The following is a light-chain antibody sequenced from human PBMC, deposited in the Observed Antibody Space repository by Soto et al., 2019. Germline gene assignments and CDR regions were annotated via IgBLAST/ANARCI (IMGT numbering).Light chain of an antibody. Sequence: DIQMTHSPSTLSASVGDIVTITCRASQSISSWLAWYQQKPGKAPKPLIYDASSLESGVPSRFSGSGSGTEFTLTISSLQPDDFATYYCQQRSYWPPITFGQGTRLEIK. J-gene: IGKJ5*01. V-gene: IGKV1-5*01. CDR3: QQRSYWPPIT. CDR2: DAS. CDR1: QSISSW.